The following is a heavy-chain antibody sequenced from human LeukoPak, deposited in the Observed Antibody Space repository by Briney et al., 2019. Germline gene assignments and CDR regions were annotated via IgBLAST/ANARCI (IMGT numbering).Heavy chain of an antibody. J-gene: IGHJ3*02. D-gene: IGHD4-17*01. Sequence: ASVKVSCKASGYTFTSYGISWVRQAPGQGLEWMGWISAYNGNTNYAQKLQGRVTTTTDTSTSTAYMELRSLRSDDTAVYYCARDPVYGDYVDAFDIWGQGTMVTVSS. CDR2: ISAYNGNT. CDR1: GYTFTSYG. V-gene: IGHV1-18*04. CDR3: ARDPVYGDYVDAFDI.